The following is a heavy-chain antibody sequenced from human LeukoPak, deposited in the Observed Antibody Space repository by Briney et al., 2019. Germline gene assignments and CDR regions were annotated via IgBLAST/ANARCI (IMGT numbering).Heavy chain of an antibody. CDR1: GFTLSSYG. CDR3: VRDLGGRSGH. Sequence: GGSLRLSCAASGFTLSSYGMHWVRQAPGKGLVWVSRITNDGSSTTYADSVKGRSTIFRDNAKSTLYLQMNSLRAEDTAVYYCVRDLGGRSGHWGQGTLVTVSS. J-gene: IGHJ4*02. D-gene: IGHD1-26*01. V-gene: IGHV3-74*01. CDR2: ITNDGSST.